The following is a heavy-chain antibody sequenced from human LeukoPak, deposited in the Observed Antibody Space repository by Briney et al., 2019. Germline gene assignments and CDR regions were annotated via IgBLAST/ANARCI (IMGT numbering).Heavy chain of an antibody. Sequence: GGSLRLSCAASGFTFSSYAMSWVRQAPGKGLEWVSAISGSGGSTYYADSVKGRFTISRDNAKNLLYLQMNSLRAEDTAVYYCARWLQDEFDYWGQGTLVTVSS. CDR3: ARWLQDEFDY. CDR1: GFTFSSYA. CDR2: ISGSGGST. D-gene: IGHD5-24*01. V-gene: IGHV3-23*01. J-gene: IGHJ4*02.